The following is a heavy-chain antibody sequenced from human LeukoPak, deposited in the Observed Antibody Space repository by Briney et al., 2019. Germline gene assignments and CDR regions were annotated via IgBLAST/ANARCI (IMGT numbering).Heavy chain of an antibody. CDR1: GFTFSDYY. D-gene: IGHD6-19*01. Sequence: PGGSLRLSCAASGFTFSDYYMSWIRQAPGKGLEWVSYISSSSSYTNYAVSVKGRFTISRDNAKNSLYLQMDSLRAEDTAVYYCVKNGIYSSAWYGGYVDYWGQGTLATVSS. CDR2: ISSSSSYT. V-gene: IGHV3-11*06. CDR3: VKNGIYSSAWYGGYVDY. J-gene: IGHJ4*02.